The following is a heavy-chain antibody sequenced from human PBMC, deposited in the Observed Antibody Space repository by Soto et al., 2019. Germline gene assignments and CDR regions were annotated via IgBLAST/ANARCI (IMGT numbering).Heavy chain of an antibody. CDR3: ASSIVGATRFDY. CDR2: ISSSGTTT. CDR1: GFTLSDYY. D-gene: IGHD1-26*01. Sequence: QVQLVESGGDLVKPGGSLRLSCAASGFTLSDYYMSWIRQAPGKGLEWVSYISSSGTTTYYTDSVEGRFTISRDTAKNSLYLQMNDLRADDTALYYCASSIVGATRFDYWGQGSLVTVSS. J-gene: IGHJ4*02. V-gene: IGHV3-11*01.